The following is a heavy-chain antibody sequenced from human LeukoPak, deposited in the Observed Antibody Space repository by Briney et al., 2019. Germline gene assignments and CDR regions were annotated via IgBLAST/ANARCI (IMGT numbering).Heavy chain of an antibody. D-gene: IGHD4-17*01. CDR2: ISSSGSTI. V-gene: IGHV3-11*01. Sequence: GGSLRLSCAASGFTFSDYYMSWIRQAPGKGLEWVSYISSSGSTIYYADSVKGRFTISRDNAKNSLYLQMNSLRAEDTAVYYCARDLNRGDPYFDYWGQGTLVTVSS. CDR3: ARDLNRGDPYFDY. J-gene: IGHJ4*02. CDR1: GFTFSDYY.